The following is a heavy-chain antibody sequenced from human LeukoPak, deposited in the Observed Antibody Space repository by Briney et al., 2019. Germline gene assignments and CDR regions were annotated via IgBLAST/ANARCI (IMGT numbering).Heavy chain of an antibody. D-gene: IGHD1-7*01. CDR2: INPNSGGA. CDR1: GYTFNVYY. Sequence: ASVKVSCKASGYTFNVYYIHWVRQAPGQGLEWMGWINPNSGGANYAQKFEGRVTMTRDTSISTAYMELSRLRSDDTAVYYCARSTGTTFAFSDYWGQGTLVTVSS. V-gene: IGHV1-2*02. CDR3: ARSTGTTFAFSDY. J-gene: IGHJ4*02.